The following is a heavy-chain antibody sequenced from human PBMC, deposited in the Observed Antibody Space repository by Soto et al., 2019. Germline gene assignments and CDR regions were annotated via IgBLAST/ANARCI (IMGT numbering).Heavy chain of an antibody. D-gene: IGHD2-21*02. J-gene: IGHJ3*02. CDR1: GFTFSSYG. CDR3: ASVVVTAIWDAFDI. CDR2: ISYDGSNK. Sequence: LSLSCAASGFTFSSYGMHWVRQAPGKGLEWVAVISYDGSNKYYADSVKGRFTISRDNSKNTLYLQMNSLRAEDTAVYYCASVVVTAIWDAFDIWGQGTMVTVSS. V-gene: IGHV3-30*03.